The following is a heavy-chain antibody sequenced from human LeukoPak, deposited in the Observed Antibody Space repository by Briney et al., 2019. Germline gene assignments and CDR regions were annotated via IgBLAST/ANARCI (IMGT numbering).Heavy chain of an antibody. D-gene: IGHD3-22*01. Sequence: GGSLRLSCAASGFSLSAYGVHWVRQAPGKGLEWVAVISYDGSNKYYADSVKGRFTISRDNSKNTLYLQMNSLRAEDTAVYYCASDSYYYDSSGYYFWGQGTLVTVSS. CDR1: GFSLSAYG. V-gene: IGHV3-30*19. J-gene: IGHJ4*02. CDR2: ISYDGSNK. CDR3: ASDSYYYDSSGYYF.